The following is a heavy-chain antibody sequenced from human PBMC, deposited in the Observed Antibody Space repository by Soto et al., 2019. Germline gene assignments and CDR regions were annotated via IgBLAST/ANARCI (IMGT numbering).Heavy chain of an antibody. V-gene: IGHV4-34*01. CDR2: INHSGST. Sequence: PSETLSLTCAVYGGSFSGYYWSWIRQPPGKGLEWIGEINHSGSTNYNPSLKSRVTISVDTSKNQFSLKLSSVTAADTAVYYCARGEYSSSWYSTYYYGMDVWGQGTTVTVSS. CDR3: ARGEYSSSWYSTYYYGMDV. D-gene: IGHD6-13*01. CDR1: GGSFSGYY. J-gene: IGHJ6*02.